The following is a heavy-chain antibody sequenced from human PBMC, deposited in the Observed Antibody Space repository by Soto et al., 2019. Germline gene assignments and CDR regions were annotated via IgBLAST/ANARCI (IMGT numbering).Heavy chain of an antibody. J-gene: IGHJ6*03. CDR1: GYTFTSYY. Sequence: GASVKASCKASGYTFTSYYMHWVRQAPGQGLEWMGIINPSGGSTSYAQKFQGRVTMTRDTSTSTVYMELSSLRSEDTAVYYCARRSSSSTGYYYCMDVWGKGTTVTVSS. V-gene: IGHV1-46*03. D-gene: IGHD6-13*01. CDR2: INPSGGST. CDR3: ARRSSSSTGYYYCMDV.